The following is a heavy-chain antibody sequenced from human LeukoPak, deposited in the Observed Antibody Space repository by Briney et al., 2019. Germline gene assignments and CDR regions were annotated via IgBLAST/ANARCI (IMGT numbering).Heavy chain of an antibody. CDR1: GYTFTSYY. Sequence: ASVKVSCKASGYTFTSYYMHWVRQAPGQGPEWMGIINPSGGSTSYAQEFQGRVTMTRDTSTSTVYMELSSLRSEDTAVYYCAREGADYYDSREFDYWGQGTLVTVSS. D-gene: IGHD3-22*01. J-gene: IGHJ4*02. V-gene: IGHV1-46*01. CDR2: INPSGGST. CDR3: AREGADYYDSREFDY.